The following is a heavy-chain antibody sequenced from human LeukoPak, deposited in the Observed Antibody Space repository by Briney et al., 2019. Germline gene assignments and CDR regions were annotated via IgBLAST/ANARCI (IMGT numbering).Heavy chain of an antibody. V-gene: IGHV4-30-4*07. Sequence: PSETLSLTCDVSGDSISSGGYSWSWVRQPPGKGLEWIGYIYSSGRSYYNPSLQSRVTISIDTSKNEFSLKLSSVTAADTAVYYCARHGSGSSPMEYYFDYWGQGTLVTVSS. D-gene: IGHD1-26*01. CDR1: GDSISSGGYS. CDR3: ARHGSGSSPMEYYFDY. CDR2: IYSSGRS. J-gene: IGHJ4*02.